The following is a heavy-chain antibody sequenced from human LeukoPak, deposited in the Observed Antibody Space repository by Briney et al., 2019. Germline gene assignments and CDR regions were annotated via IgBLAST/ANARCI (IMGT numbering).Heavy chain of an antibody. CDR1: GFTFSRDW. D-gene: IGHD6-19*01. J-gene: IGHJ6*02. CDR2: IKTDGSTA. CDR3: AREMYSSGSLYWYYGMDV. Sequence: PGGSLRLSCAASGFTFSRDWMHWVRQAPGKGLVWVSRIKTDGSTATYADAVKGRFTISRDNAKNTLYLEMNSLGAEDTAVYYCAREMYSSGSLYWYYGMDVWGQGTTVTVSS. V-gene: IGHV3-74*01.